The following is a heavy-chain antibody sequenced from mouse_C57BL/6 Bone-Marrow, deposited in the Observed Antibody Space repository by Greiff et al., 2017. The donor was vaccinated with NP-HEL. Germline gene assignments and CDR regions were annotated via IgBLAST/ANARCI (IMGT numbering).Heavy chain of an antibody. CDR3: ARSRRYFDV. V-gene: IGHV1-81*01. J-gene: IGHJ1*03. CDR1: GYTFTSYG. Sequence: VQLVESGAELARPGASVKLSCKASGYTFTSYGISWVKQRTGQGLEWIGEIYPRSGNTYYNEKFKGKATLTADKSSSTAYMELRSLTSEDSAVYFCARSRRYFDVWGTGTTVTVSS. CDR2: IYPRSGNT.